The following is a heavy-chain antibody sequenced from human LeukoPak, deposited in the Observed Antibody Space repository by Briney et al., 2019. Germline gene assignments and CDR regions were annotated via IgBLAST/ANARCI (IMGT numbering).Heavy chain of an antibody. V-gene: IGHV3-53*01. CDR3: ARIPSYYYYYMDV. CDR1: GFTVSSNY. Sequence: GGSLRLSCAASGFTVSSNYMSWVRQAPGKGLEWVSVIYSGGSTYYADSVKGRLTISRDNSKNTLYLQMNSLRAEDTAVYYCARIPSYYYYYMDVWGKGTTVTVSS. J-gene: IGHJ6*03. CDR2: IYSGGST.